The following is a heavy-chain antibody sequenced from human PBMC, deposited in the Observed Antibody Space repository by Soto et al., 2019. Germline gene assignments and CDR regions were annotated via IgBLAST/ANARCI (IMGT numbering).Heavy chain of an antibody. D-gene: IGHD6-13*01. Sequence: ASVKVSCKASGGTFSSYAISCVRQAPGQGLEWMGGIIPIFGTANYAQKFQGRVTITADESTSTAYMELSSLRSEDTAVYYCARGYSSSWTIFDYWGQGTLVTVSS. CDR1: GGTFSSYA. CDR3: ARGYSSSWTIFDY. J-gene: IGHJ4*02. CDR2: IIPIFGTA. V-gene: IGHV1-69*13.